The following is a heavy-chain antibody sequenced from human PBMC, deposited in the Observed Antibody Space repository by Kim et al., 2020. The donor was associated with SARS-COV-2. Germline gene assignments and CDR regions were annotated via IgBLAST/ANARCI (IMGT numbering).Heavy chain of an antibody. D-gene: IGHD5-18*01. V-gene: IGHV4-39*01. CDR3: ARRRDTYFDF. Sequence: YYNPSLRSRVPISVDTSKNQFSLKLSSMTAADTAVYYCARRRDTYFDFWGQGTLVTVSS. J-gene: IGHJ4*02.